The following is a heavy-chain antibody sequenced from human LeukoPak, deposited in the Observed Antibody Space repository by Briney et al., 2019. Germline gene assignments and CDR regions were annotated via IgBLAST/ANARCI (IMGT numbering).Heavy chain of an antibody. Sequence: GESLKISCKGSGYTFRTYWIAWVRQMPGKGLEWMGIINPGDSDTRYSPSFQGQVTISADESPPTAYLQWSSLKASDTAMYYCARHRAAGGSDYYGADVCGQGTTVTVSS. CDR3: ARHRAAGGSDYYGADV. V-gene: IGHV5-51*01. CDR1: GYTFRTYW. J-gene: IGHJ6*02. D-gene: IGHD6-13*01. CDR2: INPGDSDT.